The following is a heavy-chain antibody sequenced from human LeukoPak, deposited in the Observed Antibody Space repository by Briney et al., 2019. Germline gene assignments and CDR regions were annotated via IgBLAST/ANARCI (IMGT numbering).Heavy chain of an antibody. CDR1: GYSFTSYD. J-gene: IGHJ4*02. CDR3: ARESLDYYGSGSPDY. V-gene: IGHV7-4-1*02. CDR2: INTNTGNP. Sequence: ASVKVSCKASGYSFTSYDINWVRQAPGQGLEWMGWINTNTGNPTYAQGFTGRFVFSLDTSVSTAYLQISSLKAEDTAVYYCARESLDYYGSGSPDYWGQGTLVTVSS. D-gene: IGHD3-10*01.